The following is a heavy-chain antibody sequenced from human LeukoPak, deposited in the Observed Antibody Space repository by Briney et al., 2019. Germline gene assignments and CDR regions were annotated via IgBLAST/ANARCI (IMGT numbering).Heavy chain of an antibody. Sequence: ASVKVSCKASGYTFTSYYIHWVRQAPGQELEWMGMIYPRDGSTSYAQKFQGRVTVTRDTSTSTVHMELSGLRSEDTAVYYCARDQEGFDYWGQGTLVTVSS. CDR3: ARDQEGFDY. CDR1: GYTFTSYY. CDR2: IYPRDGST. V-gene: IGHV1-46*01. J-gene: IGHJ4*02.